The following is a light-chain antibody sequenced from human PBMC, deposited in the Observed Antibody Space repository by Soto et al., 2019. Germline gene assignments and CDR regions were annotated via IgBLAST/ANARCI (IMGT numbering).Light chain of an antibody. CDR3: LQDYNYPPWT. J-gene: IGKJ1*01. CDR2: AAS. Sequence: AIQKTQSPSSLSASVGDRVTITCRASQGIRNDLGWYQQKPGKAPKLLIYAASSLQSGVPSRFSGSGSGTDFTLTISSLQPEDFATYYCLQDYNYPPWTFGQGTKVEIK. V-gene: IGKV1-6*01. CDR1: QGIRND.